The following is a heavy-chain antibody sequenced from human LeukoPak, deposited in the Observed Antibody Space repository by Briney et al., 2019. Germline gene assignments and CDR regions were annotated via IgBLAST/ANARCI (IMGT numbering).Heavy chain of an antibody. V-gene: IGHV3-30*18. Sequence: PGRSLRLSCAASGFTFSNYGLHWVRQAPGKGLEWLAVISYDGTNKYFADSVKGRFTISRDNSKNTFYLQMNSLRPEDSAVHYCAKDGRGSGYFPDYWGQGTLVTVSS. CDR1: GFTFSNYG. J-gene: IGHJ4*02. CDR3: AKDGRGSGYFPDY. CDR2: ISYDGTNK. D-gene: IGHD3-22*01.